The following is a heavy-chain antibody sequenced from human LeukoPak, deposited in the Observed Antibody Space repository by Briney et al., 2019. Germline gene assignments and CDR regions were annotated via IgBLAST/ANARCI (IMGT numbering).Heavy chain of an antibody. V-gene: IGHV3-23*01. CDR2: ISGSGGST. D-gene: IGHD6-13*01. J-gene: IGHJ5*02. CDR1: GFTFSSYA. CDR3: VRQTLWVFWFDP. Sequence: GGSLRLSCAASGFTFSSYAMSWVRQAPGKGLEWVSAISGSGGSTYYADSVKGRFTISRDNAKNSLYLQMNSLRAEDTAVYYCVRQTLWVFWFDPWGQGTLVTVSS.